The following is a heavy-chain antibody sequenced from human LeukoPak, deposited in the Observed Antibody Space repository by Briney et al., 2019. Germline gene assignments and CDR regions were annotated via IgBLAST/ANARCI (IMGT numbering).Heavy chain of an antibody. CDR1: GFSLSTSGMR. V-gene: IGHV2-70*04. D-gene: IGHD6-13*01. Sequence: SGXXLVNPTQPLTLTCTFSGFSLSTSGMRVSWIRQPPGKALEWLALSEWDDDKFYSTSLKTRLTISKDPSKNQVVLTMTNMDPVDTATYYCARIAGYSSSWSLDYWGQGTLVTVSS. J-gene: IGHJ4*02. CDR3: ARIAGYSSSWSLDY. CDR2: SEWDDDK.